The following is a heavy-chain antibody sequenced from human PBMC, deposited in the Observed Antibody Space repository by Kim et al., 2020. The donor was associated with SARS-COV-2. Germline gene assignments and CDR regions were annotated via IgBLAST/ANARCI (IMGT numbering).Heavy chain of an antibody. Sequence: GGSLRLSCAASGFTFSSYAMSWVRQAPGKGLEWVSAISGSGGSTYYADSVKGRFTISRDNSKNTLYLQMNSLRAEDTAVYYCAKAIGVVVTAAYFDYWGQGTLVTVSS. J-gene: IGHJ4*02. D-gene: IGHD2-21*02. V-gene: IGHV3-23*01. CDR3: AKAIGVVVTAAYFDY. CDR2: ISGSGGST. CDR1: GFTFSSYA.